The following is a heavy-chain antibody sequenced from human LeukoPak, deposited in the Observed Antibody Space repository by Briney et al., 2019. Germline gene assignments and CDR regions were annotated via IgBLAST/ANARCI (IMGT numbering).Heavy chain of an antibody. Sequence: GGSLRLSCAASGFTFSSYGMHWVRQAPGKGLEWMAVIWYDGSNKYYADSVKGRFTISRDNSKNTLYLQMNSLRAEDTAVYYCAKVGYSSSWYEDYFDYWGQGTLVTVSS. CDR1: GFTFSSYG. D-gene: IGHD6-13*01. J-gene: IGHJ4*02. CDR3: AKVGYSSSWYEDYFDY. V-gene: IGHV3-33*06. CDR2: IWYDGSNK.